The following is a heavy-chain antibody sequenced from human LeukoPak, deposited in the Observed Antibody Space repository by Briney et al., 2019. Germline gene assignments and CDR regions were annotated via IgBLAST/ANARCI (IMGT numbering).Heavy chain of an antibody. J-gene: IGHJ3*02. CDR2: IYYSGST. V-gene: IGHV4-61*01. Sequence: SETLSLICTVSGGSVSSGSYYWSWIRQPPGKGLEWIGYIYYSGSTNYNPSLKSRVTISVDTSKNQFSLKLGSVTAADTAVYYCARDKDAFDIWGQGTMVTVSS. CDR3: ARDKDAFDI. CDR1: GGSVSSGSYY.